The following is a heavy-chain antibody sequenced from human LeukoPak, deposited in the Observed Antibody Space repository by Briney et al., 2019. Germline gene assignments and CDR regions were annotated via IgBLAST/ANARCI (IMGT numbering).Heavy chain of an antibody. D-gene: IGHD4-17*01. V-gene: IGHV3-23*01. Sequence: PGGSLRLSCAASGFTFSSYAMSWVRQAPGKGLEWVSAISGSGGSTYYADSVKGRFTISRDNSKNTLYLQMNSLRAEDTAVYYCAKRQGYGEVSFDFDYWGQGTLVTVSS. CDR2: ISGSGGST. CDR3: AKRQGYGEVSFDFDY. CDR1: GFTFSSYA. J-gene: IGHJ4*02.